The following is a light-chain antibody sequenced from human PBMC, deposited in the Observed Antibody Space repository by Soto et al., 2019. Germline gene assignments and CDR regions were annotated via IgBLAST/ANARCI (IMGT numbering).Light chain of an antibody. Sequence: QSALTQPASVSGSPGQSITISCTGTSSDVGSYNLVSWYQQHPGKAPKLMIYEGSKRPSGVSNRFSGSKSGNTASLTISGLQEEDEADYYCCAYAGSRPVGPRVVFGGGTKLTVL. CDR2: EGS. CDR1: SSDVGSYNL. V-gene: IGLV2-23*03. J-gene: IGLJ2*01. CDR3: CAYAGSRPVGPRVV.